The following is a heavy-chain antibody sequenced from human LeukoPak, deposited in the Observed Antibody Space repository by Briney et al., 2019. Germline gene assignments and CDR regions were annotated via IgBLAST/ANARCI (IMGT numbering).Heavy chain of an antibody. J-gene: IGHJ4*02. Sequence: SETLSLTCAVYGGSFSGYYWSWIRQPPGKGLEWIGEINHSGSTNYNPSLKSRVTISVDTSKNQFSLKLSSVTAADTAVYFCARSRYDSGTYALEEWGQGTLVTVSS. CDR3: ARSRYDSGTYALEE. CDR2: INHSGST. V-gene: IGHV4-34*01. CDR1: GGSFSGYY. D-gene: IGHD3-10*01.